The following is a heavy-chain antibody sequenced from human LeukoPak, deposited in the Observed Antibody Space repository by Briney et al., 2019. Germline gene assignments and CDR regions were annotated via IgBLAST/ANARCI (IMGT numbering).Heavy chain of an antibody. J-gene: IGHJ4*02. CDR2: ISGSGDSI. CDR1: GFTFSSYR. Sequence: GGSLRLSCAASGFTFSSYRMNWVRQAPGKGLEWVSYISGSGDSIYYADSVKGRFTMSRDNAKNSLYLQMNSLRAEDTAVYYCARDRDGYSSSSDYFDYWGQGTLVTVSS. CDR3: ARDRDGYSSSSDYFDY. V-gene: IGHV3-48*01. D-gene: IGHD6-6*01.